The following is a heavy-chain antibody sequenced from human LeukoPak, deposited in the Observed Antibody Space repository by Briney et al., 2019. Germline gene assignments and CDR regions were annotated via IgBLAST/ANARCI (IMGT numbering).Heavy chain of an antibody. Sequence: SETLSLTCTVSGGSISSSSYYWGWIRQPPGKGLEWIGSIYYSWSTYYNPSLKSRVTISVDTSKNQFSLKLSSVTAADTAVYYCARGKYYYGSGSYHPGLPADYWGQGTLVTVSS. CDR3: ARGKYYYGSGSYHPGLPADY. D-gene: IGHD3-10*01. J-gene: IGHJ4*02. CDR1: GGSISSSSYY. CDR2: IYYSWST. V-gene: IGHV4-39*07.